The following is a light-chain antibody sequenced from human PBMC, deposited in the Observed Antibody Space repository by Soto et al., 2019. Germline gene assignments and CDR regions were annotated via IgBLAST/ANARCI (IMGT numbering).Light chain of an antibody. CDR2: EVT. CDR1: SSDIGGYNY. CDR3: TSSADSNILI. Sequence: QSALTQPPSASGSPGQSVAISCTGTSSDIGGYNYVSWYQQHPGKAPKLVIYEVTKRPSGVPDRFSGSKSGNTASLTVSGLQAEDEGDYYCTSSADSNILIFGGGTKLTVL. V-gene: IGLV2-8*01. J-gene: IGLJ2*01.